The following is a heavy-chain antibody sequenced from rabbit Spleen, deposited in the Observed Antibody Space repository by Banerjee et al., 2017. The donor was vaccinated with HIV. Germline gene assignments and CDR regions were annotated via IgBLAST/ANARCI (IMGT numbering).Heavy chain of an antibody. CDR1: GIDFSSNYY. CDR2: IDPVFGIT. D-gene: IGHD5-1*01. V-gene: IGHV1S43*01. J-gene: IGHJ4*01. Sequence: QEQLTETGGGLVQPGGSLTLTCKASGIDFSSNYYMCWVRQAPGKGLEWIGYIDPVFGITYYASWVNGRFSISRENAQNTVFLQMTSLTAADTATYFCARDLVAVIGWNFNLWGQGTLVTVS. CDR3: ARDLVAVIGWNFNL.